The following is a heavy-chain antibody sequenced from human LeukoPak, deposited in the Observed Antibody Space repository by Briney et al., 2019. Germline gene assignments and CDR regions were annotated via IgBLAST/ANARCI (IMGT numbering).Heavy chain of an antibody. CDR2: ITADNGNT. CDR1: GYAFTTYN. J-gene: IGHJ4*02. CDR3: ARDPTYCSSTSCYPTTGFDY. V-gene: IGHV1-18*01. D-gene: IGHD2-2*01. Sequence: ASVKVSCKASGYAFTTYNINWVRQAPGQGLVWMGWITADNGNTNYAQKFQGRVTMTTDTSTSTAYMELRSLRSDDTAVYYCARDPTYCSSTSCYPTTGFDYWGQGTLVTVSS.